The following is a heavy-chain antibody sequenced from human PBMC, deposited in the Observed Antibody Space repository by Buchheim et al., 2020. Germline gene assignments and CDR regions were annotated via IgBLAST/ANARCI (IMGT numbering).Heavy chain of an antibody. CDR3: ARGFSDFWSGYTIPFDY. CDR1: GGSFSGYY. V-gene: IGHV4-34*01. CDR2: INHSGST. Sequence: QVQLQQWGAGLLKPSETLSLTCAVYGGSFSGYYWSWIRQPPGKGLEWIGEINHSGSTNYNPSLKSRVTISVDTSKNKFSLKLSSVTAADTAVYYCARGFSDFWSGYTIPFDYWGQGTL. J-gene: IGHJ4*02. D-gene: IGHD3-3*01.